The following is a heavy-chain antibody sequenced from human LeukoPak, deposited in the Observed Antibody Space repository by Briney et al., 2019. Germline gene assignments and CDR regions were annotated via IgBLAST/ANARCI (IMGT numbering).Heavy chain of an antibody. J-gene: IGHJ4*02. CDR1: GFTFSSYA. CDR2: ISGSGGST. Sequence: PGGSLRLSCAASGFTFSSYAMSWVRQAPGKGLEWVAAISGSGGSTYYADSVKGRFTISRDNSKNTLYLQMSSLRAEDTAVHYCAKDRGELTYWGQGTLVTVSS. D-gene: IGHD1-26*01. V-gene: IGHV3-23*01. CDR3: AKDRGELTY.